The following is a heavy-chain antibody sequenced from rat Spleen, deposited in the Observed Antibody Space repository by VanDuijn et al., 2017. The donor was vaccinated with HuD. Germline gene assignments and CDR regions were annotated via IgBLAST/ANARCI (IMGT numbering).Heavy chain of an antibody. CDR2: ISTGGGNT. J-gene: IGHJ2*01. CDR1: GFTFSNYY. CDR3: ARGESNSDYFDY. D-gene: IGHD4-4*01. Sequence: EVQLVESSGGLVQPGRSLKLSCAASGFTFSNYYMAWVRQAPTKGLEWVASISTGGGNTYYRDSVKGRFTISRDNAKSTLYLQMDSLRSEDTATYYCARGESNSDYFDYWGQGVMVTVSS. V-gene: IGHV5-25*01.